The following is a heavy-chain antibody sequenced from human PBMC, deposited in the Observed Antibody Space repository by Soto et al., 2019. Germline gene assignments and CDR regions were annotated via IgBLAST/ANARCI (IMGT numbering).Heavy chain of an antibody. CDR3: ARGSRMIVTTYFEYFDY. Sequence: SETLSLTCAVYGGSFSGYYWSRIRQPPGKGLEWIGEINHSGSTNYNPSLKSRVTISVDTSKNQFSLKLSSVTAADTAVYYCARGSRMIVTTYFEYFDYWGQGTLVTVSS. D-gene: IGHD3-9*01. CDR1: GGSFSGYY. V-gene: IGHV4-34*01. J-gene: IGHJ4*02. CDR2: INHSGST.